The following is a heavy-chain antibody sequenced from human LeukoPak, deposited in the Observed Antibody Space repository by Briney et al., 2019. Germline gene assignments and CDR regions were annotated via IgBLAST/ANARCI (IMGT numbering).Heavy chain of an antibody. J-gene: IGHJ4*02. V-gene: IGHV4-59*01. CDR1: GGSISSYY. CDR3: XXXXXXXXYGSGSPGYYFDY. CDR2: IYYSGST. Sequence: DPSETLSLTCTVSGGSISSYYWSWIRQPPGKGLEWIGYIYYSGSTNYNPSLKSRVTISVDTSKNQFSLKLRSVTAADRAVFYCXXXXXXXXYGSGSPGYYFDYWGQGTLVTVSS. D-gene: IGHD3-10*01.